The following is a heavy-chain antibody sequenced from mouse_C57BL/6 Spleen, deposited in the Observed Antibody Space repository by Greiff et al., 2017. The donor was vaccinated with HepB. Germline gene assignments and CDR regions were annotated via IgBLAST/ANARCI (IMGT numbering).Heavy chain of an antibody. J-gene: IGHJ4*01. Sequence: VQRVESGPGLVQPSQSLSITCTVSGFSLTSYGVHWVRQSPGKGLEWLGVIWSGGSTDYNAAFISRLSISKDNSKSQVFFKMNSLQADDTAIYYCARNTVVARYAMDYWGQGTSVTVSS. CDR3: ARNTVVARYAMDY. CDR1: GFSLTSYG. V-gene: IGHV2-2*01. D-gene: IGHD1-1*01. CDR2: IWSGGST.